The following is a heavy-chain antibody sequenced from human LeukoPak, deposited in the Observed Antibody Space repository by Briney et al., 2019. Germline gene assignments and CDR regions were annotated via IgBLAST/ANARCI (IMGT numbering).Heavy chain of an antibody. CDR2: IHYSGNT. V-gene: IGHV4-59*12. CDR1: GGSISGYY. CDR3: ARGSQRYYYYYGMDV. Sequence: PSETLSLTCTVSGGSISGYYWAWIRQPPGKVLEWIGYIHYSGNTNYNPSLKSRVSMSVDTSKNQFSLKLSSVTAADTAVYYCARGSQRYYYYYGMDVWGQGTTVTVSS. J-gene: IGHJ6*02.